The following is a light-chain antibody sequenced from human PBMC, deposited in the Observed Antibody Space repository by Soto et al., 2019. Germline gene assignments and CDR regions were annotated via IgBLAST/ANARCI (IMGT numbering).Light chain of an antibody. Sequence: DIQMTQSPSTLSASVGDRVTINCRASQRINRWLAWYQQKPGKAPNLLIYDASSLQIGVPSRFIGSGSGTAFTLTIRSLQPDDFSTYYCQQYNGYSRTFGQGTKVDI. CDR1: QRINRW. V-gene: IGKV1-5*01. CDR3: QQYNGYSRT. CDR2: DAS. J-gene: IGKJ1*01.